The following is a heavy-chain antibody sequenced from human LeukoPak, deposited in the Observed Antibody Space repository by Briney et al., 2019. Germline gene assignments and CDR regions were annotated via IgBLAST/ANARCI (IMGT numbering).Heavy chain of an antibody. CDR1: GFIFGGYW. CDR3: ARSPWDILTGYGIDY. CDR2: TNQDGSEK. J-gene: IGHJ4*02. D-gene: IGHD3-9*01. Sequence: PGGSLRLSCAASGFIFGGYWMTWVRQAPGKGLEWVASTNQDGSEKYYVDSVKGRFTISRDNAKNSLYLQMNSLRAEDTAVYYCARSPWDILTGYGIDYWGQGTLVTVSS. V-gene: IGHV3-7*01.